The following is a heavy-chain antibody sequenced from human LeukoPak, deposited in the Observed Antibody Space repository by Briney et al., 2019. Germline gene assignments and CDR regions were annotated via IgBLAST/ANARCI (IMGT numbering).Heavy chain of an antibody. V-gene: IGHV3-23*01. CDR3: AKVRESYSSGWSLLDY. CDR2: ISGSGGST. Sequence: GGSLRLSCAASGFTFSSYAMSWVRQAPGRGLEWGSAISGSGGSTYYADSVKGGFTISRDNSKNTLYLQMNSLRAEDTAVYYCAKVRESYSSGWSLLDYWGQGTLVTVSS. CDR1: GFTFSSYA. J-gene: IGHJ4*02. D-gene: IGHD6-19*01.